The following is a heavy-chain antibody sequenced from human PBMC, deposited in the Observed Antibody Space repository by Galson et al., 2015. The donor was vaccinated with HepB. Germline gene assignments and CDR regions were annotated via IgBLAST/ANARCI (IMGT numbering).Heavy chain of an antibody. Sequence: SLRLSCAASGFSFRDFGMHWVRQAPGKGLEWVAVISYDGRNKYYADSVKGRFTISRDNSENTLYLQMNSLRAEDTAVYYCAKGYTNVGYWGQGALVTVSS. D-gene: IGHD1-1*01. CDR2: ISYDGRNK. CDR3: AKGYTNVGY. V-gene: IGHV3-30*18. J-gene: IGHJ4*02. CDR1: GFSFRDFG.